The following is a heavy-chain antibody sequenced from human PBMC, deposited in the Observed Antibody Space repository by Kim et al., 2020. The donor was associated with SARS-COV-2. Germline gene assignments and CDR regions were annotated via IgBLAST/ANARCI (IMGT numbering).Heavy chain of an antibody. CDR3: TSVPGTTLAFWDPFDI. V-gene: IGHV3-73*01. J-gene: IGHJ3*02. D-gene: IGHD1-1*01. Sequence: SLKGRFTISRDDSKNTAYLQMNSLKTEDTTVYYCTSVPGTTLAFWDPFDIWGQGTMVTVSS.